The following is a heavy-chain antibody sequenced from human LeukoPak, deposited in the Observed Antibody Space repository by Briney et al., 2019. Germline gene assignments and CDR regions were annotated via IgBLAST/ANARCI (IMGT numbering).Heavy chain of an antibody. CDR1: GFTFSSYA. V-gene: IGHV3-23*01. J-gene: IGHJ6*03. Sequence: PGGSLRLSCAASGFTFSSYAMSWVRQAPGKGLEWVSAISGSGGSTYYADSVKGRFTISRDNSKNTLYLQMNSLRAEDTAVYYCAKDGSEPYGPGSAAAIYYYYMDVWGKGTTVTVSS. D-gene: IGHD2-2*01. CDR3: AKDGSEPYGPGSAAAIYYYYMDV. CDR2: ISGSGGST.